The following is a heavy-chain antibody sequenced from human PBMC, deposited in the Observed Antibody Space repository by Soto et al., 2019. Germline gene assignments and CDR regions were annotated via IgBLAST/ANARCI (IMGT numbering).Heavy chain of an antibody. D-gene: IGHD1-26*01. Sequence: SVKVSCKASGGTFSSYAISWVRQAPGQGLEWMGGIIPIFGTANYAQKFQGRVTITADKSTSTAYMELSSLRSEDTAVYYCAILGGIVRAPHYYCYFGMDGSGQGTTV. CDR2: IIPIFGTA. CDR3: AILGGIVRAPHYYCYFGMDG. CDR1: GGTFSSYA. J-gene: IGHJ6*01. V-gene: IGHV1-69*06.